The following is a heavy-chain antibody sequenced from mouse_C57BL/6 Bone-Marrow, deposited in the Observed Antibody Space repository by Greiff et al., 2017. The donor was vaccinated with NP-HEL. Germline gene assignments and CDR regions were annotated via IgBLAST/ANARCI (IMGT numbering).Heavy chain of an antibody. CDR1: GFTFSSYG. J-gene: IGHJ2*01. CDR3: ARGYYGYDAGH. V-gene: IGHV5-6*02. D-gene: IGHD2-2*01. CDR2: ISSGGSYT. Sequence: EVMLVESGGDLVKPGGSLKLSCAASGFTFSSYGMSWVRQTPDKRLEWVATISSGGSYTYYPGSVKGRFTISRDNAKNTLYLQMSSLKSEDTAMYYCARGYYGYDAGHWGQGTTLTVSS.